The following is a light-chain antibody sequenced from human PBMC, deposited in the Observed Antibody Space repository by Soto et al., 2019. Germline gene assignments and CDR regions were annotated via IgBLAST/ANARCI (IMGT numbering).Light chain of an antibody. CDR1: QSVSNY. V-gene: IGKV3-20*01. CDR2: SAS. J-gene: IGKJ5*01. Sequence: EIVLTQSPGTLSLSPGERGTLSCRASQSVSNYLAWYQQKPGQAPRLLIYSASSRATGIPDRFSGSGSGTDFTLTISRLEPEDFAVYYCQQYGSSMYTFGQGTRLEIK. CDR3: QQYGSSMYT.